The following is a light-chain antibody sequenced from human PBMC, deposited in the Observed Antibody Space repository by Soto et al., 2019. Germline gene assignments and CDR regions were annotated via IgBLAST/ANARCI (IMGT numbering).Light chain of an antibody. CDR3: QQYNDWLLT. CDR1: QSVNSN. V-gene: IGKV3-15*01. J-gene: IGKJ4*01. Sequence: EKVMTQSPATLSVSPGERATLSCRASQSVNSNLAWYQQKPGQAPRLLLYGASTRATGIPARFSGSASGTEFALTISIRQSEDSTVYYCQQYNDWLLTFGGGTKVEIK. CDR2: GAS.